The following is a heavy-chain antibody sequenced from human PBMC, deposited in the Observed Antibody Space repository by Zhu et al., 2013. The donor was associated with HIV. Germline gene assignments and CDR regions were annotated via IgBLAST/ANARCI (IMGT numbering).Heavy chain of an antibody. V-gene: IGHV1-18*01. Sequence: QVQLVQSGAEVKKPGSSVKVSCKASGGTFSSYAISWVRQAPGQGLEWMGWISAYNGNTNYAQKLQGRVTMTTDTSTSTAYMELRSLRSDDTAVYYCARDLATVVTANFDYWGQGTLVTVSS. CDR3: ARDLATVVTANFDY. J-gene: IGHJ4*02. CDR2: ISAYNGNT. CDR1: GGTFSSYA. D-gene: IGHD2-15*01.